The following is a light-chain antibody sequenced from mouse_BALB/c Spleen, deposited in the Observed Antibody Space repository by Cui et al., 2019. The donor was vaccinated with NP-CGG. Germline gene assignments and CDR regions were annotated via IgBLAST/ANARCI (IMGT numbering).Light chain of an antibody. CDR3: ALWYSNHWV. CDR2: GTN. V-gene: IGLV1*01. Sequence: QAVVTQESVLTTSPGETVTLTCRSSTGAVTTSNYANWVQEKPDHLFTGLIGGTNNRVPGVPARFSGSLIEDKAALTITGAQTEDEAIYFCALWYSNHWVFGGGTKLTVL. J-gene: IGLJ1*01. CDR1: TGAVTTSNY.